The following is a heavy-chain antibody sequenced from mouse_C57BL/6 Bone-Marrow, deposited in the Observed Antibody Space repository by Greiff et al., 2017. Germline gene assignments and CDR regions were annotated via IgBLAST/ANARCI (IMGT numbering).Heavy chain of an antibody. CDR1: GYTFTSYW. V-gene: IGHV14-1*01. J-gene: IGHJ1*03. CDR2: IHPEDGDT. Sequence: VQLQQPGAELVKPGASVKLSCKASGYTFTSYWMHWVKQRPGQGLEWIGMIHPEDGDTEYAPKFPGKATMTADTSSNTAYLQLSSLTSEDTAVYYCTQSFDVWGTGTTVTVSS. CDR3: TQSFDV.